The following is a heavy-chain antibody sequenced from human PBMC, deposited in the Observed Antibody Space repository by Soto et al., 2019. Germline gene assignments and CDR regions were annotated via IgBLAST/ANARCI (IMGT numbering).Heavy chain of an antibody. Sequence: PSETLSLTCTVSGGSVSSGSYYWSWIRQPPGKGLEWIGYIYYSGSTNYNPSLKSRVTISVDTSKNQFSLKLSSVTAADTAVYYCARGRAARIMDVWGQGTTVTVSS. CDR2: IYYSGST. J-gene: IGHJ6*02. D-gene: IGHD6-13*01. CDR3: ARGRAARIMDV. CDR1: GGSVSSGSYY. V-gene: IGHV4-61*01.